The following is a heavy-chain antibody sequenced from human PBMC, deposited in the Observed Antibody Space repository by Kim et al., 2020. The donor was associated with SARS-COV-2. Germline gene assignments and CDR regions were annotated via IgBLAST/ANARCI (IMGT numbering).Heavy chain of an antibody. J-gene: IGHJ5*02. D-gene: IGHD6-13*01. CDR2: FDPEDGDT. CDR1: GYTLTELS. CDR3: ATGAAGGISNWFDP. V-gene: IGHV1-24*01. Sequence: ASVKVSCKVSGYTLTELSMHWVRQAPGKGLEWMGGFDPEDGDTNYAQKFHGRVTMTEDTSTDTAYMELSSLRSEDTAVYYCATGAAGGISNWFDPWGQGTLVTVSS.